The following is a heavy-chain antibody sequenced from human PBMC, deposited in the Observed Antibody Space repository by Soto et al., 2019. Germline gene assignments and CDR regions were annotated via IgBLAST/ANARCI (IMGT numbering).Heavy chain of an antibody. V-gene: IGHV3-7*01. J-gene: IGHJ4*02. D-gene: IGHD3-16*02. CDR2: IKQDGSEK. Sequence: GGSLRLSCAASGFTFSSYWMSWVRQAPGKGLEWVANIKQDGSEKYYVASVKGRFTISRDNAKNSLYLQMNSLRAEDTAVYYCARGLNYDYIWGSYRPTPFDYWGQGTLVTVSS. CDR3: ARGLNYDYIWGSYRPTPFDY. CDR1: GFTFSSYW.